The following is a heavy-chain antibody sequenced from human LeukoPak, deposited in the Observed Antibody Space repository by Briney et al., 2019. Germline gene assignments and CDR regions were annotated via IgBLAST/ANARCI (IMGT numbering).Heavy chain of an antibody. CDR3: ARRYSNYIRGGLYYFDY. J-gene: IGHJ4*02. D-gene: IGHD4-11*01. CDR1: GGSFSGYY. Sequence: PSETLSLTCAVYGGSFSGYYWSWIRQPPGKGLEWIGEINHSGSTNYNPSLKSRVTISVDTSKNQFSLKLSSVTAADTAVYYCARRYSNYIRGGLYYFDYWGQGTLVTVSS. V-gene: IGHV4-34*01. CDR2: INHSGST.